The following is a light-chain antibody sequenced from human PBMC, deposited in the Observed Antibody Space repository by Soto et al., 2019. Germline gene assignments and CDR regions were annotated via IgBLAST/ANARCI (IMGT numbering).Light chain of an antibody. CDR3: AAWDDSLSGRV. V-gene: IGLV1-47*01. CDR1: SSNTGSNY. CDR2: TNN. J-gene: IGLJ2*01. Sequence: QSVLTQPPSASGTPGQRVTISCSGSSSNTGSNYVYWYQQLPGTAPKLLIDTNNQRPSGVADRFSGSKSGTSASLAISGLRSEDEANYYCAAWDDSLSGRVFGGGTKLTVL.